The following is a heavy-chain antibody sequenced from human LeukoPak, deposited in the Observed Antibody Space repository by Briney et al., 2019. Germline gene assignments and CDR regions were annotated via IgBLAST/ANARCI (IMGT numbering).Heavy chain of an antibody. V-gene: IGHV3-66*01. D-gene: IGHD6-13*01. CDR1: GYTVSSNY. CDR2: IYSGGST. J-gene: IGHJ4*02. CDR3: AGSTSWYAYYFDY. Sequence: GGSLRLSCTASGYTVSSNYMSWVRQAPGKGLEWVSVIYSGGSTYYADSVKGRFTISRDNSKNTLYLQMNSLRAEDTAVYYCAGSTSWYAYYFDYWGQGTLVTVSS.